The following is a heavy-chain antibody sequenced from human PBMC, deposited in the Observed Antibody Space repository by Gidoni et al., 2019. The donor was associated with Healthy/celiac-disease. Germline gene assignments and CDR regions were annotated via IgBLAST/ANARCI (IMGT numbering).Heavy chain of an antibody. V-gene: IGHV4-34*01. CDR2: INHSGST. CDR1: GGSFSGYY. CDR3: ARGPYHGSGSYSPLRY. D-gene: IGHD3-10*01. J-gene: IGHJ4*02. Sequence: QVQLQQWGAGLLKPSETPSLTCAVYGGSFSGYYWSWIRQPPGKGLEWIGEINHSGSTNYHPSLQSRVTISVDTSKNQFSLKLSSVTAADTAVYYCARGPYHGSGSYSPLRYWGQGTLVTVSS.